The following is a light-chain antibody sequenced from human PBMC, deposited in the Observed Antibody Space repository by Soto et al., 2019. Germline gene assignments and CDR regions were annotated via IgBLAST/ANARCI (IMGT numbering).Light chain of an antibody. CDR1: SSDIGGYNY. CDR2: NVN. Sequence: QSALTQPASVSGSPGQSITISCTGTSSDIGGYNYVSWYQRHPGRAPTLIIYNVNDRPPWISDRFSGSKSVNAASLTISGLQTEDGADYLCSSYTATGPQVLFGGGTQLTVL. J-gene: IGLJ2*01. V-gene: IGLV2-14*03. CDR3: SSYTATGPQVL.